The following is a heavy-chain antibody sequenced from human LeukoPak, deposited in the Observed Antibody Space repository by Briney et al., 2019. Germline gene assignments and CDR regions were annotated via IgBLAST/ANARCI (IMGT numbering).Heavy chain of an antibody. J-gene: IGHJ4*02. CDR1: GFTFSSYG. D-gene: IGHD6-19*01. Sequence: PGRSLRLSCAASGFTFSSYGMHWVRQAPGKGLEWVAVISYDGSNIYYADSVKGRFIISRDNSKNTLYLQMNSLRAEDTAVYYCAREWSSGWYVVGYWGQGTLVTVSS. CDR2: ISYDGSNI. V-gene: IGHV3-30*03. CDR3: AREWSSGWYVVGY.